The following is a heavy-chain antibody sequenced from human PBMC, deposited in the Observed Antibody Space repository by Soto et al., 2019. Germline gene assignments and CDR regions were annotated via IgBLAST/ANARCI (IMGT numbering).Heavy chain of an antibody. CDR1: GFTFSSYW. J-gene: IGHJ5*02. V-gene: IGHV3-7*01. D-gene: IGHD6-13*01. CDR2: IKQDGSEK. CDR3: ARGLSSSWLHSGYNWFDP. Sequence: GGSLRLSCAASGFTFSSYWMSWVRQAPGKGLEWVANIKQDGSEKYYVDSVKGRSTISRDNAKNSLYLQMNSLRAEDTAVYYCARGLSSSWLHSGYNWFDPWGQGTLVTVSS.